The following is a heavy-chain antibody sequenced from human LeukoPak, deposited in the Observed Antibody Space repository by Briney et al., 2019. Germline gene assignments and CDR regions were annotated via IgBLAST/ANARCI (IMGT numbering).Heavy chain of an antibody. Sequence: GGSLRLSCAASGFTFSIYAMTWVRQAPGKGLEWVANIKQDGSKKSYVDSVKGRFTISRDNAKNSLYLQMNSLRAEDTAIYYCTRVGYIDEGIDYWGQGTLVTVSS. CDR3: TRVGYIDEGIDY. CDR2: IKQDGSKK. V-gene: IGHV3-7*04. J-gene: IGHJ4*02. CDR1: GFTFSIYA. D-gene: IGHD5-24*01.